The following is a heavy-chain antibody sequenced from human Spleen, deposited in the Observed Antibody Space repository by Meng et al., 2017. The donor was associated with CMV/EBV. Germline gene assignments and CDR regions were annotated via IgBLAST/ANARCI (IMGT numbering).Heavy chain of an antibody. D-gene: IGHD2-21*01. CDR2: ISSSSSYL. Sequence: GGSLRLSCAASGFTFNNYDMNWVRQAPGKGLEWVSSISSSSSYLYYADSVKGRFTISRDNAKNSLFLQMNSLRAEDTAVYYCARDGEIVVVIGASLYWGQGTLVTVSS. CDR1: GFTFNNYD. CDR3: ARDGEIVVVIGASLY. J-gene: IGHJ4*02. V-gene: IGHV3-21*06.